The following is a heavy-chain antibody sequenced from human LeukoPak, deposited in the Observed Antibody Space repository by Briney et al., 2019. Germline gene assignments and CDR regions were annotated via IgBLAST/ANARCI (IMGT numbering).Heavy chain of an antibody. CDR2: ISNSGST. Sequence: PSETLSLTCTVSGGSITSFHWSWLRQPPGKGLEWIAYISNSGSTYYSPSLKSRVSISLDTSKNQFSLNLRSVTAADTAVYYCAIWSAAGFDHWGQGTLVSVSS. D-gene: IGHD6-25*01. J-gene: IGHJ5*02. CDR3: AIWSAAGFDH. V-gene: IGHV4-59*01. CDR1: GGSITSFH.